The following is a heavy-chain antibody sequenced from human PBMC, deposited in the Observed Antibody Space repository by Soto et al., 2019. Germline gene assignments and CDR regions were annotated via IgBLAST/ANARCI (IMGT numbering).Heavy chain of an antibody. Sequence: GSLRLSCAASGFTFRNYAMTWARQAPGKGLEWVSSLLRSGSSAYYADSVRGRFTISSDTSANSLYLQMDNLRAEDTAIYYCAKDAISGDGIWLMDSWGQGTVVTVS. D-gene: IGHD2-21*02. CDR3: AKDAISGDGIWLMDS. CDR1: GFTFRNYA. V-gene: IGHV3-23*01. CDR2: LLRSGSSA. J-gene: IGHJ5*02.